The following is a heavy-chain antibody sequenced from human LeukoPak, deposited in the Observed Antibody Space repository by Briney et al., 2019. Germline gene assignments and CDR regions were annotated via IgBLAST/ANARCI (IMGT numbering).Heavy chain of an antibody. CDR3: ARWIDGDYVNWFDP. Sequence: PSETLSLTCAVYGGSFSGYYWSWIRQPPGKGLERIGEINHSGSTNYNPSLKSRVTISVDTSKNQFSLKLSSVTAADTAVYYCARWIDGDYVNWFDPLGQGTLVTVSS. CDR2: INHSGST. V-gene: IGHV4-34*01. CDR1: GGSFSGYY. J-gene: IGHJ5*02. D-gene: IGHD4-17*01.